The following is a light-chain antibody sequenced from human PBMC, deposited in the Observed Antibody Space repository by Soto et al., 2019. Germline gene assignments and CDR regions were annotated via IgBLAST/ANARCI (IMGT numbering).Light chain of an antibody. CDR2: AAS. J-gene: IGKJ4*01. Sequence: DIQMTQSPSSLSASVGGRVAISCRASHYISTYLNWYQQRPGKAPKLLIYAASSLQSGVPSRFSGSGSGTDFTLTISSLQPEDCATYYCQLTYSTPLTFGGGTKVEMK. CDR1: HYISTY. V-gene: IGKV1-39*01. CDR3: QLTYSTPLT.